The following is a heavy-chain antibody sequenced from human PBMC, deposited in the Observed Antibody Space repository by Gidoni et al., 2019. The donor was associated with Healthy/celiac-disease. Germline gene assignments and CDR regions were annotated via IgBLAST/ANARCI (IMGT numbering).Heavy chain of an antibody. V-gene: IGHV1-69*08. CDR1: GGTFSSST. J-gene: IGHJ6*02. D-gene: IGHD3-22*01. CDR2: VIPILGIA. CDR3: AREGGDYYDSSGYQYYYYGMDV. Sequence: QVQLVQSGAEVKKPGSSVQVSCTASGGTFSSSTISWVRQAPGQGLEWMGRVIPILGIANYAQKFQGRVTITADKSTSTAYMELSSLRFEDTAVYYCAREGGDYYDSSGYQYYYYGMDVWGQGTTVTVSS.